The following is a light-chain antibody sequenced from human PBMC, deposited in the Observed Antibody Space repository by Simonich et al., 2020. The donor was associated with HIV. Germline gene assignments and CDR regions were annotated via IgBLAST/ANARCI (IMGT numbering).Light chain of an antibody. V-gene: IGKV3-15*01. CDR2: GAS. CDR3: QQYNNWPQT. Sequence: EIVMTQFPATLSVSPGERATLPCTPSQRISSHLAWYQQKPGQAPRFLIYGASTRATGNPARFSGSGSGTDFTLTISSMQSEDFAIFYCQQYNNWPQTFGGGTKVEI. CDR1: QRISSH. J-gene: IGKJ4*01.